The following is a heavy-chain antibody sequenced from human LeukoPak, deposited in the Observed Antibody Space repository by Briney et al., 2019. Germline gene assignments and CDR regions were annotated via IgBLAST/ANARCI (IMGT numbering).Heavy chain of an antibody. D-gene: IGHD2-2*01. Sequence: ASVKVSCKASGYTFTSYGISWVRQAPGQGLEWMGRISAYNGNTNYAQKLQGRVTMTTDTSTSTAYVELRSLRSDDTAVYYCARDRIVVVPAAMGAYYFDYWGQGTLVTVSS. CDR3: ARDRIVVVPAAMGAYYFDY. J-gene: IGHJ4*02. CDR1: GYTFTSYG. V-gene: IGHV1-18*01. CDR2: ISAYNGNT.